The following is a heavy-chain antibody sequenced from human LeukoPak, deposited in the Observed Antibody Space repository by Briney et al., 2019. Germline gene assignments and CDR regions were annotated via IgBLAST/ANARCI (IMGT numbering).Heavy chain of an antibody. CDR2: MNPISGNT. D-gene: IGHD5-18*01. CDR3: ARGPPIRGYRYGYDTGYYYSYSMDV. Sequence: ASVKVSCKASGYTFTSYDINWVRQATGQGLEWMGWMNPISGNTGHAQKFQGRVTMTRDTSISTAYMELSSLRSEDTAVYYCARGPPIRGYRYGYDTGYYYSYSMDVWGKGTTVTISS. V-gene: IGHV1-8*01. CDR1: GYTFTSYD. J-gene: IGHJ6*03.